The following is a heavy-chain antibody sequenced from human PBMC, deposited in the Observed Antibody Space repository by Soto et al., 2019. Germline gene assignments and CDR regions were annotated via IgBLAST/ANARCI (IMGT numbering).Heavy chain of an antibody. V-gene: IGHV2-26*01. CDR2: IFSNDEK. CDR1: GLSLNNGRLG. D-gene: IGHD2-2*01. J-gene: IGHJ5*02. Sequence: SGPTLVNPTETLALTCTVSGLSLNNGRLGVSWIRQPPGKALEWLAHIFSNDEKSYSTSQKSRLTISKDTSRSQVVLTMTNMDHVDSATYYCALIKDCSRTDCYLASFDPWGQGTLVTVSS. CDR3: ALIKDCSRTDCYLASFDP.